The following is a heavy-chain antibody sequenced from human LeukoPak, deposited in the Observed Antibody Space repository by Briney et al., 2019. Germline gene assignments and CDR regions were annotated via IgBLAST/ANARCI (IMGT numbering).Heavy chain of an antibody. Sequence: SEPLSLTCTVSGGSFNSYYWIWLRQPAAKGLEWIGRIQRSGSTDYSPSLQSRVTISIDTSQRQFSLNLRSVTAADTAVYYCARDIVYLIDEDYGWGQGTLVTVSS. CDR2: IQRSGST. D-gene: IGHD4-17*01. CDR1: GGSFNSYY. J-gene: IGHJ4*02. CDR3: ARDIVYLIDEDYG. V-gene: IGHV4-4*07.